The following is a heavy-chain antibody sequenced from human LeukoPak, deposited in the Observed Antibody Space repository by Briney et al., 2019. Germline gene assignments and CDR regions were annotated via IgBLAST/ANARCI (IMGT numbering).Heavy chain of an antibody. CDR1: GYTFTNYG. CDR2: VSANTGNT. V-gene: IGHV1-18*01. J-gene: IGHJ5*02. CDR3: ARPGANFQNWFDP. D-gene: IGHD1-1*01. Sequence: GASVKVSCKTFGYTFTNYGISWVRQAPGQGLEWIGVVSANTGNTNHAQTFQGRITLTRDTSTTTAYMELRNLTSDATAVYYCARPGANFQNWFDPWGQGTLVTVSS.